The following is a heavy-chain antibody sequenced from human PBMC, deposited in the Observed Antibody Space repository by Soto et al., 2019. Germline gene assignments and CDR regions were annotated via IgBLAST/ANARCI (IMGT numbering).Heavy chain of an antibody. D-gene: IGHD5-12*01. V-gene: IGHV1-18*01. CDR3: ARALGYSGYAGMDV. Sequence: QVQLVQSGGEVKKPGASVKVSCKASGYTFPIYGINWVRQAPGQGLEWMGWISPDNGNTNYAQKLQGRVTMTTDTSTSTAYRGLRSLRSDDTAVYYCARALGYSGYAGMDVWGQGTTVTVSS. CDR1: GYTFPIYG. CDR2: ISPDNGNT. J-gene: IGHJ6*02.